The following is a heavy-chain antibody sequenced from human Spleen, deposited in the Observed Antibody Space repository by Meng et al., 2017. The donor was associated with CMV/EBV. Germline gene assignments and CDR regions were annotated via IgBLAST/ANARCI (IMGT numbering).Heavy chain of an antibody. CDR3: ARDSNRGEYYYYGLDV. CDR2: IYHSGST. Sequence: SETLSLTCSVSGGSIRSNYWTWMRQPPGKTLEWIGFIYHSGSTNYNPSLKSRVTISVDTSKNQFSLKLSSVTAADTAIYYCARDSNRGEYYYYGLDVWGQGTTVTVSS. CDR1: GGSIRSNY. D-gene: IGHD3-10*01. V-gene: IGHV4-59*12. J-gene: IGHJ6*02.